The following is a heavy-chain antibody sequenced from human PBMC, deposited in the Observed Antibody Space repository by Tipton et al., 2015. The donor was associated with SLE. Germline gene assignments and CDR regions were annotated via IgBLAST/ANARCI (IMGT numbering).Heavy chain of an antibody. CDR2: IYSSGTT. J-gene: IGHJ4*02. D-gene: IGHD3-3*01. CDR3: ARLLTIFGVVN. CDR1: GGSTTRSGNY. Sequence: TLSLTCTVSGGSTTRSGNYWGWIRQPPGKGLEWIGSIYSSGTTYYNPSPKSRVTISVDTSKNQFSLRLSSVTAADTAVYYCARLLTIFGVVNWGQGTLVTVSS. V-gene: IGHV4-39*07.